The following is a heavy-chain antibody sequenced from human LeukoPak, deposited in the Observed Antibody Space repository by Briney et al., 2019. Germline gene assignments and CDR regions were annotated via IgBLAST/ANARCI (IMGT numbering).Heavy chain of an antibody. V-gene: IGHV1-2*02. CDR3: ATEDLGDLEY. CDR1: GYTFTGYY. CDR2: INPNSGGT. D-gene: IGHD3-16*01. Sequence: ASVKVSCKASGYTFTGYYMRWVRQAPGQGLEWMGWINPNSGGTNSTQKFQGRVTMTRDTSISTAYMELSRLTSDDTAVYYCATEDLGDLEYWGQGTLVTVSS. J-gene: IGHJ4*02.